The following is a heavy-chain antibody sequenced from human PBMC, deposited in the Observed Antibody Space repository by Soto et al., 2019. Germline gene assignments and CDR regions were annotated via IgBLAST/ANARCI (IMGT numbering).Heavy chain of an antibody. CDR3: ARSRYCSGGSCYGYYYYMDV. V-gene: IGHV1-69*02. CDR2: IIPILGIA. CDR1: GGTFSSYT. D-gene: IGHD2-15*01. Sequence: QVQLVQSGAEVKKPGSSVKVSCKASGGTFSSYTISWVRQAPGQGLEWMGRIIPILGIANYAQKFQGRVTITADKSTSTAYMELSSPRSEDTAVYYCARSRYCSGGSCYGYYYYMDVWGKGTTVTVSS. J-gene: IGHJ6*03.